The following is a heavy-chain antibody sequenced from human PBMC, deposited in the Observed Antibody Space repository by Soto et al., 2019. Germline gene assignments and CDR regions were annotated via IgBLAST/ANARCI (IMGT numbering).Heavy chain of an antibody. CDR2: ISYDGRKK. J-gene: IGHJ6*02. CDR3: GKDRKEDAFWSGYYTYNGMDV. Sequence: QEQLVESGGGVVQPGRSLRLSCEASGFTFSSHSLHWVRQAPGKGLEWVALISYDGRKKYYADSVKGRFTISRDYSRNTRYLEMNSPRTEDTAIYYCGKDRKEDAFWSGYYTYNGMDVWGQGTTVTVSS. CDR1: GFTFSSHS. D-gene: IGHD3-3*01. V-gene: IGHV3-30*18.